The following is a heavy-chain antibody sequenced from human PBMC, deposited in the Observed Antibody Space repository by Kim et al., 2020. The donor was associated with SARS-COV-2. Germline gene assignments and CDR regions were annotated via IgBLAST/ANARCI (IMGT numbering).Heavy chain of an antibody. CDR1: GFTFSSYA. Sequence: GGSLRLSCAASGFTFSSYAMHWVRQAPGKGLEWVAVISYDGSNKYYADSVKGRFTISRDNSKNTLYLQMNSLRAEDTAVYYCARVQRSYYDFWSGENYYFDYWGQGTLVTVSS. D-gene: IGHD3-3*01. V-gene: IGHV3-30*04. CDR2: ISYDGSNK. CDR3: ARVQRSYYDFWSGENYYFDY. J-gene: IGHJ4*02.